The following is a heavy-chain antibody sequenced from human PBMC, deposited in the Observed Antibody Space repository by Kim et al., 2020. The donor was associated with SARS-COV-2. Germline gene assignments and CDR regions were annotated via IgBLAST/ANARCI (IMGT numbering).Heavy chain of an antibody. D-gene: IGHD5-18*01. Sequence: KSRVSISVDTSKNQFSLKLSAVTAADTAVYYCARHHGTAMVTVQYNWFDPWGQGTLVTVSS. CDR3: ARHHGTAMVTVQYNWFDP. J-gene: IGHJ5*02. V-gene: IGHV4-39*01.